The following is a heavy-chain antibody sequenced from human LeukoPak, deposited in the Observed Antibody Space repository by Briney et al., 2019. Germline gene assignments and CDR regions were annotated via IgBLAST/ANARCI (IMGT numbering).Heavy chain of an antibody. CDR1: GDSISSYY. Sequence: SETLSLTCTVSGDSISSYYWSWIRQPPGKGLEWIGYIYYSGSTKYNPSLKGRVTISIDTSKNQFSLKLRSVTAADTAVYYCATDTGSRFAYWGLGALVTVSS. J-gene: IGHJ4*02. CDR3: ATDTGSRFAY. D-gene: IGHD1-26*01. V-gene: IGHV4-59*01. CDR2: IYYSGST.